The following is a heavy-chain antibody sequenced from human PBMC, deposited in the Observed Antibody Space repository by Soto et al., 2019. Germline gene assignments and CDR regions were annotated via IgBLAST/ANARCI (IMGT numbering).Heavy chain of an antibody. J-gene: IGHJ4*02. V-gene: IGHV1-69*01. CDR1: GGLFSSYP. D-gene: IGHD3-22*01. CDR2: IIPVFQTA. CDR3: ARGGSGYTWFNEF. Sequence: QEQLVQSGAEVKKPGSSVKVSCKASGGLFSSYPISWVRQVPGQGLEWMGGIIPVFQTAYYTQRFQGRVKITADESTNKAYMELSSLRSEDTAIYYCARGGSGYTWFNEFWGQGTLVTVSS.